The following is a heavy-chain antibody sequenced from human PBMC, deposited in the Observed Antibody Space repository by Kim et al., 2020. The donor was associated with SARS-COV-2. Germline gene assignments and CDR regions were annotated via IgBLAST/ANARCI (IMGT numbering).Heavy chain of an antibody. J-gene: IGHJ4*01. D-gene: IGHD3-16*01. V-gene: IGHV4-34*01. Sequence: STPSLMSRVTISVDPSKSQFSLKLNSVTAADTAVYYCARGSKGGGSYLNYWGRGTLVTVSS. CDR3: ARGSKGGGSYLNY.